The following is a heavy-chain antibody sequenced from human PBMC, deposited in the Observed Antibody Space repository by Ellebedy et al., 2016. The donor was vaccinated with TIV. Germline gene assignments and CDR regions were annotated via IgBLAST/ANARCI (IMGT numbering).Heavy chain of an antibody. D-gene: IGHD6-25*01. Sequence: GGSLKISXAASGFTFSSYSMNWVRQAPGKGLEWVSYISSSSSTIYYADSVKGRFTISRDNAKNSLYLQMNSLRDEDTAVYYCARDCIAAAGRYGMDVWGQGTTVTVSS. CDR1: GFTFSSYS. CDR3: ARDCIAAAGRYGMDV. J-gene: IGHJ6*02. V-gene: IGHV3-48*02. CDR2: ISSSSSTI.